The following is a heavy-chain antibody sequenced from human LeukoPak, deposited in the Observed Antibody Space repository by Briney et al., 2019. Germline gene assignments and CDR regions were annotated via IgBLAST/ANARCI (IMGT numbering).Heavy chain of an antibody. D-gene: IGHD1-26*01. Sequence: SETLSLTCAVSGASISGSGYYWGWIRQPPGKGLEWIGNIYSSGSTYYNSSLQSRVTISIDTSKNQFSLRLNSVTAADTAMYYCAKSGGYGLIDYWGQGTRVTVSS. CDR2: IYSSGST. CDR1: GASISGSGYY. CDR3: AKSGGYGLIDY. V-gene: IGHV4-39*01. J-gene: IGHJ4*02.